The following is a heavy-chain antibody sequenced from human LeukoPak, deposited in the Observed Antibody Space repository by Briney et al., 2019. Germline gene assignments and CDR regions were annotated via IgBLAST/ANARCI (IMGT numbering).Heavy chain of an antibody. CDR1: GGSVSSGSYY. D-gene: IGHD4-23*01. CDR3: ARGPPPLTTVVFDF. CDR2: IYYTGST. V-gene: IGHV4-61*01. J-gene: IGHJ4*02. Sequence: PSETLSLTCTVSGGSVSSGSYYWSWIRQPPGKGLGWIGYIYYTGSTNYSPSLTSRVTISLDTSKNQFSLKLSSVTAADTAVYFCARGPPPLTTVVFDFWGQGTLVTVSS.